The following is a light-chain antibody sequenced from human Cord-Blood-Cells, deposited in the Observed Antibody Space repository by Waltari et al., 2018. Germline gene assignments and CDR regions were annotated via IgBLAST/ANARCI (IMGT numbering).Light chain of an antibody. V-gene: IGKV3-20*01. CDR2: GAS. Sequence: EIVLTQSPGTLSLSPGERATLSCRASQSVSSSYLAWYQQKRGQAPRLLIYGASSRATGIPDRFSGSGSGTDFTLTISSLQPEDFATYYCQQSYSTPYTFGQGTKLEIK. CDR3: QQSYSTPYT. CDR1: QSVSSSY. J-gene: IGKJ2*01.